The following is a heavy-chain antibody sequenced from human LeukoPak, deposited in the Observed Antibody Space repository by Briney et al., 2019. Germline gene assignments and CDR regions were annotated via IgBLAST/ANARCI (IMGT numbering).Heavy chain of an antibody. CDR3: ARDRGGGHMDV. V-gene: IGHV3-13*01. D-gene: IGHD2-15*01. CDR2: IGTTGDT. CDR1: GFTFTTYD. J-gene: IGHJ6*03. Sequence: GGSLRLSCAASGFTFTTYDMHWVRQATGKGLEWVSAIGTTGDTYYPGSVKGRFTISRENAKNSLYLQMNSLRAGDTAVYYCARDRGGGHMDVWGKGTTVAISS.